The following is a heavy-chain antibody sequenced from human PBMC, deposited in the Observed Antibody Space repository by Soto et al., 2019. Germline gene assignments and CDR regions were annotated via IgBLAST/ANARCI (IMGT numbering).Heavy chain of an antibody. J-gene: IGHJ5*01. CDR1: GFTFSSYA. Sequence: GGSLRLSCAASGFTFSSYAMSWVRQAPGQGLEWVSAISGRGDVTYHADSVKGRFTISRDSSKTTLYLQMSSLRAEDTAVYYCTKGNRIQLWLDTSNWFDSWGQGTLVTVSS. V-gene: IGHV3-23*01. D-gene: IGHD5-18*01. CDR3: TKGNRIQLWLDTSNWFDS. CDR2: ISGRGDVT.